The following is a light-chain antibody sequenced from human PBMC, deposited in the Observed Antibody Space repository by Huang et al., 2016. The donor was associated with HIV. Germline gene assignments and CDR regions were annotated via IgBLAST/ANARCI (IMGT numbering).Light chain of an antibody. CDR3: QQYNNWPRT. V-gene: IGKV3-15*01. CDR2: ETS. CDR1: QSVSRN. J-gene: IGKJ3*01. Sequence: EIVMTQSPATLSVSPGERATLSCRASQSVSRNIAWFQQKPGQAPRLLIYETSPRATGIPPRFSGSGSGTDFTLTLSSLQSEDFVVYYCQQYNNWPRTFGPGTKVDFK.